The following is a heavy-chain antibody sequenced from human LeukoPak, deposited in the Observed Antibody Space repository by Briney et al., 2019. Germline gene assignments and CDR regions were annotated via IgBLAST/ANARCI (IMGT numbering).Heavy chain of an antibody. V-gene: IGHV2-5*01. J-gene: IGHJ4*02. Sequence: SGPTLVNPPQTLTLTCTFSGFSLRTRGGGVGWIRQPPGKALEWLALIYWNDDKRYSPSLKSRLTITKDTSKNQVVLTMTNMDPVDTATYYCARSFGELSPDYWGQGTLVTVSS. D-gene: IGHD3-10*01. CDR2: IYWNDDK. CDR3: ARSFGELSPDY. CDR1: GFSLRTRGGG.